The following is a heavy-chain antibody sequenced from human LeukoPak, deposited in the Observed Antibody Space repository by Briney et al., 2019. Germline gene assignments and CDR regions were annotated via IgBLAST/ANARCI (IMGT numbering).Heavy chain of an antibody. D-gene: IGHD2-2*01. CDR1: GFTFSSYW. CDR2: ISYDGSTE. V-gene: IGHV3-30*18. J-gene: IGHJ4*02. CDR3: AKETYSTSWQLDS. Sequence: GGSLRLSCAASGFTFSSYWMTWVRQAPGKGLEWVAVISYDGSTEYYIDSVKGRFTISRDNFKNTLYLQMNSLRAEDTAVYYCAKETYSTSWQLDSWGQGTLVTVSS.